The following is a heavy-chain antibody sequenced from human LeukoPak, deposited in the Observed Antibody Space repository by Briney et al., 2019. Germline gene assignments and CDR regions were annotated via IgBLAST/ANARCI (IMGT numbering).Heavy chain of an antibody. V-gene: IGHV1-69*04. CDR3: ARESVRTTCDY. D-gene: IGHD4-17*01. CDR1: GGTFSSYA. J-gene: IGHJ4*02. CDR2: IIPILGIA. Sequence: SVKVSCKASGGTFSSYAISWVRQAPGQGLEWMGRIIPILGIANYAQKFQGRVTITADKSTSTAYMELSSLRSEDTAAYYCARESVRTTCDYWGQGTLVTVSS.